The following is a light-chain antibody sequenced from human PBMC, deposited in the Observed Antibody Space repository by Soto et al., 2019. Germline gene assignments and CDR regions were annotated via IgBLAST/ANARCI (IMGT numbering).Light chain of an antibody. CDR1: QSVSSY. Sequence: ELVLTQSPGTPSLSPRERATLSCRASQSVSSYLAWYPQKPGQAPRLLIYGASSRATGIPDRFSGSGFGTDFTLTISRLEPEDFALYYYQQYGSAPRTFGQGTKVEI. CDR3: QQYGSAPRT. J-gene: IGKJ1*01. V-gene: IGKV3-20*01. CDR2: GAS.